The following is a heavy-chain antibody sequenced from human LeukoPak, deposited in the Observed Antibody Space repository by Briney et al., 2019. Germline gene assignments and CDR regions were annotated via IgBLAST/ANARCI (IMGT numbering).Heavy chain of an antibody. J-gene: IGHJ3*02. CDR2: IYPGDSDT. V-gene: IGHV5-51*01. D-gene: IGHD6-13*01. Sequence: GESLKISCKGSGYSFTTYWIGWVRQMPGKGLEWMGIIYPGDSDTRYSPSFQGQVTISADKSISTAYLQWSSLKASDTAMYYCARSPIAAAGSGAFDIWGQGTMVSVSS. CDR1: GYSFTTYW. CDR3: ARSPIAAAGSGAFDI.